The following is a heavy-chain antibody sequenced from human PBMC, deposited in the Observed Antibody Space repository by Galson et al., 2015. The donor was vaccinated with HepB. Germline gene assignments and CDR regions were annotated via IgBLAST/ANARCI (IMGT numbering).Heavy chain of an antibody. CDR1: GFIFSSSG. CDR3: AKDREITLVRGVMMNY. Sequence: SLRLSCAASGFIFSSSGLHWVRQAPGKGLEWASFISYDGSYKHYAGSVKGRFPISRDNSKNTLYLQTNSLRAEDTAVYYCAKDREITLVRGVMMNYWGQGTLVTVSS. D-gene: IGHD3-10*01. J-gene: IGHJ4*02. V-gene: IGHV3-30*18. CDR2: ISYDGSYK.